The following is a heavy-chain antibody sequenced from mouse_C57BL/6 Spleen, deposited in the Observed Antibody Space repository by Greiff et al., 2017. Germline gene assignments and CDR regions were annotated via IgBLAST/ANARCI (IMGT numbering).Heavy chain of an antibody. CDR3: ARFYYGSSHYFDY. CDR2: LDPNSGGN. CDR1: GYTFTSYW. J-gene: IGHJ2*01. V-gene: IGHV1-72*01. Sequence: QVQLQQPGAELVKPGASVKLSCKASGYTFTSYWMHWVKQRPGRGLEWIGRLDPNSGGNKYNEKFKSKATLTVDKPASTAYMQLSILTAEDSAVYCCARFYYGSSHYFDYWGQGTTLTVSS. D-gene: IGHD1-1*01.